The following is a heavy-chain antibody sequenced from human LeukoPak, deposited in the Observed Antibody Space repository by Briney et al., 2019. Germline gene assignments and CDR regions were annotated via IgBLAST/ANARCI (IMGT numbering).Heavy chain of an antibody. Sequence: GGSLRLSCAASGFTVSSNYMSWVRQAPGKGLEWVSVIYSGGSTYYADPVKGRFTISRDNSKNTLYLQMNSLRAEDTAVYYCARVDYRSSYFDYWGQGTLVTVSS. D-gene: IGHD4-11*01. CDR2: IYSGGST. CDR3: ARVDYRSSYFDY. J-gene: IGHJ4*02. V-gene: IGHV3-66*02. CDR1: GFTVSSNY.